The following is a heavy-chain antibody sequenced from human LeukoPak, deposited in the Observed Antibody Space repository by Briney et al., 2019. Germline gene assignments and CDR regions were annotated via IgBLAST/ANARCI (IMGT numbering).Heavy chain of an antibody. CDR1: GFAFSSFD. CDR3: ARGPFDY. Sequence: GGSLRLSCAASGFAFSSFDMNWVRQAPGKGLEWVSSISSSSSYIYYADSVKGRFTISRDNAKNSLYLQMNSLRAEDTAVYYCARGPFDYWGQGTLVTVSS. J-gene: IGHJ4*02. CDR2: ISSSSSYI. V-gene: IGHV3-21*01.